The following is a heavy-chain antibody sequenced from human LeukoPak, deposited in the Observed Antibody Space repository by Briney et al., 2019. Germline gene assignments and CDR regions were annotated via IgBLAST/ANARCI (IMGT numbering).Heavy chain of an antibody. CDR2: IYSGGST. CDR3: ARDGSVTTGNFVS. CDR1: GFTVSTNY. Sequence: GGSLRLSCAASGFTVSTNYMSWVRQAPGKGLEWVSLIYSGGSTYYADSVKGRFTISRDNSKNTLYLQLNSLRTEDAAVYYCARDGSVTTGNFVSCGQGTLVTVSS. J-gene: IGHJ4*02. D-gene: IGHD4-11*01. V-gene: IGHV3-53*01.